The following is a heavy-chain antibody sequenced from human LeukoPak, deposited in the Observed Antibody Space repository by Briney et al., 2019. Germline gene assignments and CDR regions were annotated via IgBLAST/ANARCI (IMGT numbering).Heavy chain of an antibody. CDR2: IYYSGST. V-gene: IGHV4-30-4*01. D-gene: IGHD2-15*01. CDR1: GGSISSGDYY. J-gene: IGHJ5*02. CDR3: ASSGVVVVAAT. Sequence: SETLSLTCTVSGGSISSGDYYWSWIRQPPGKGLEWIGYIYYSGSTYYNPSLKSRVTISVDTSKNQFSLKLSSVTAADTAVYYCASSGVVVVAATWGQGTLVTVSS.